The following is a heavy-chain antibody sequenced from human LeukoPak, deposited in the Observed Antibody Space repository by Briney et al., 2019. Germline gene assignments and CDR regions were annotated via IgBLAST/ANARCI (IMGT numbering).Heavy chain of an antibody. CDR1: GFTFSSYW. J-gene: IGHJ5*02. Sequence: PGGSLRLSCAASGFTFSSYWMHWVRQAPGKGLVWVSRINSDGSSTSYADSVKGRFTISRDNAKNKLYLQMNSLRAEDTAVYYCARVGYYYDSSGYYSRWFDPWGQGTLVTVSS. CDR3: ARVGYYYDSSGYYSRWFDP. CDR2: INSDGSST. V-gene: IGHV3-74*01. D-gene: IGHD3-22*01.